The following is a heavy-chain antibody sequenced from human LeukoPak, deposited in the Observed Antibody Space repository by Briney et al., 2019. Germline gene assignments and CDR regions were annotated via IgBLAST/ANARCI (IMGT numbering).Heavy chain of an antibody. J-gene: IGHJ3*02. CDR1: GVTFSSVA. V-gene: IGHV1-69*04. CDR3: AKDSSSWYYYAFDI. D-gene: IGHD6-13*01. Sequence: GASVKVSCKTSGVTFSSVAITWVRQAPGQGLEWMGRIIPILGTATYAQKFQGRVTITADTSTSTAYMELSSLRSEDTALYYCAKDSSSWYYYAFDIWGQGTMVTVSS. CDR2: IIPILGTA.